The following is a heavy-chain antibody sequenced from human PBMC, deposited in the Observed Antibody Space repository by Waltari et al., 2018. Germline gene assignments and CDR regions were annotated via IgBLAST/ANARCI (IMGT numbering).Heavy chain of an antibody. Sequence: QLQLQESGPGPVKPSETLSLTCSVSGGSIDTPKHYWSWIRRPPGQGREWIGTISYAGTTYPNPSLRRRRTMSRDTSKNQLSLTLGSTTAADTAVYYCATYIGASVGTAAFDVWGQGTMVTVSS. V-gene: IGHV4-39*01. CDR3: ATYIGASVGTAAFDV. CDR1: GGSIDTPKHY. CDR2: ISYAGTT. J-gene: IGHJ3*01. D-gene: IGHD5-12*01.